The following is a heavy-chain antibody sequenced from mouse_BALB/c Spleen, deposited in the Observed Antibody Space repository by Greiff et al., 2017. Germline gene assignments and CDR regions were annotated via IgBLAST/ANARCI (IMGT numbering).Heavy chain of an antibody. V-gene: IGHV2-2*02. J-gene: IGHJ1*01. Sequence: QVQLQQSGPGLVQPSQSLSITCTVSGFSLTSYGVHWVRQSPGKGLEWLGVIWSGGSTDYNAAFISRLSISKDNSKSQVFFKMNSLQANDTAIYYCARNGRGYWYFDVWGAGTTVTVSS. CDR2: IWSGGST. CDR3: ARNGRGYWYFDV. CDR1: GFSLTSYG.